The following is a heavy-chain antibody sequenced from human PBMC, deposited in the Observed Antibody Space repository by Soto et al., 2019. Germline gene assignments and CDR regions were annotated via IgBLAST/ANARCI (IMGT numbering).Heavy chain of an antibody. J-gene: IGHJ4*02. CDR3: AKETSWDRGLVTVDY. CDR2: SYYSGST. Sequence: SETLSLTCTVSGGSISSYYWSWIRQPPGKGLEWIGYSYYSGSTNYNPSLKSRVTISVDTSKNQFSLRAEDTAVYFCAKETSWDRGLVTVDYWGQGTLVTVSS. D-gene: IGHD3-10*01. V-gene: IGHV4-59*12. CDR1: GGSISSYY.